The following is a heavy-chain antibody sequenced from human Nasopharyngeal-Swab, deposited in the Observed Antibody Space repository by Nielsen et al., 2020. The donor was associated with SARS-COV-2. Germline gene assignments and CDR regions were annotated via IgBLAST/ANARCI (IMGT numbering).Heavy chain of an antibody. D-gene: IGHD3-22*01. CDR1: GYTFTSYD. J-gene: IGHJ6*03. CDR3: ARAERGRIVVVITSFYYYYMDV. V-gene: IGHV1-8*01. CDR2: MNPNSGNT. Sequence: ASVKVSCKASGYTFTSYDINWVRQATGQGLEWMGWMNPNSGNTGYAQKFQGRVTMTRNTSISTAYMELSSLRSEDTAVYYCARAERGRIVVVITSFYYYYMDVWGKGPTVTVSS.